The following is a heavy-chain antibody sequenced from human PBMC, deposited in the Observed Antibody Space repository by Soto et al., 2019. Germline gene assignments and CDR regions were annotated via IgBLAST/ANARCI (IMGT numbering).Heavy chain of an antibody. Sequence: PGGFLRLSCAASGFTFSSYSMNWVRQAPGKGLEWVSYISSSSSTIYYADSVKGRFTISRDNAKNSLYLQMNSLRAEDTAVYYCARDRLPAADDAFDIWGQGTMVTVSS. V-gene: IGHV3-48*01. D-gene: IGHD5-18*01. CDR3: ARDRLPAADDAFDI. CDR1: GFTFSSYS. J-gene: IGHJ3*02. CDR2: ISSSSSTI.